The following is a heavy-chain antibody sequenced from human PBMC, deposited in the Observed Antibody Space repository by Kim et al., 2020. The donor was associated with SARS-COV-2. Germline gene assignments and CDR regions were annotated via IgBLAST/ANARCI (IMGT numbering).Heavy chain of an antibody. V-gene: IGHV3-66*01. Sequence: GGSLRLSCAASGFTVSSNYMSWVRQAPGKGLEWVSIVYSDGSRHYADSVKGRFTISRDNSKNTLYLQMNSLRAEDTAVYYCARDRSISGRGWGQGTMVTVSS. CDR3: ARDRSISGRG. CDR1: GFTVSSNY. CDR2: VYSDGSR. D-gene: IGHD6-6*01. J-gene: IGHJ3*01.